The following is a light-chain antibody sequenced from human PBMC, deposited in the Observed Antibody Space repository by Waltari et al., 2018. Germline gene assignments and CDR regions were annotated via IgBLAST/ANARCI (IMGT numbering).Light chain of an antibody. CDR3: SSYAGSSTYV. Sequence: QSALTQPPSASGSPGQSVTVPCTGTSGDVGNYNSVSWYQQYPGKAPKLIIYEVTKRPSGVPDRFSGSKSGNTASLTVSGLRAEDEADYYCSSYAGSSTYVFGSGTKVTVL. CDR2: EVT. V-gene: IGLV2-8*01. J-gene: IGLJ1*01. CDR1: SGDVGNYNS.